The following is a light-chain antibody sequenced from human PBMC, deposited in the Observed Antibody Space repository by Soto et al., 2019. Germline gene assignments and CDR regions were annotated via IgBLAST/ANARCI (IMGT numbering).Light chain of an antibody. CDR1: SSNIGAGYD. CDR3: QSFDSSLSGWL. Sequence: QSVLTQPPSVSGAPGQRVTISCTGSSSNIGAGYDVHWYQQLPGTAPKLLISGDTNRPSGVPDRFSGSKSGTSASLAITGLRAEDEAHYYCQSFDSSLSGWLFGGGTKVTVL. CDR2: GDT. J-gene: IGLJ3*02. V-gene: IGLV1-40*01.